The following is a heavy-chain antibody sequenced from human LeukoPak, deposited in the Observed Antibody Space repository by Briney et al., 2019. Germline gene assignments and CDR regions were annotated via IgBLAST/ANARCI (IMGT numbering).Heavy chain of an antibody. J-gene: IGHJ3*02. CDR3: ARGTSYSSGWADAFDI. D-gene: IGHD6-19*01. CDR1: GYTFTSYD. V-gene: IGHV1-8*03. CDR2: MNPNSGNT. Sequence: SVKVSCKASGYTFTSYDINWVRQATGQGLEWMGWMNPNSGNTGYAQKFQGRVTITRNISISTAYMELSSLRSEDTAVYYCARGTSYSSGWADAFDIWGQGTMVTVSS.